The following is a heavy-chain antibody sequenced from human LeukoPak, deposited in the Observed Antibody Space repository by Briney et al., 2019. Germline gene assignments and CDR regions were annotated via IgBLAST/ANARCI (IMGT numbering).Heavy chain of an antibody. CDR2: INAAGDDT. CDR3: AKLGGHPLHNYYVGV. D-gene: IGHD3-16*01. J-gene: IGHJ6*03. CDR1: GFTFSSFA. V-gene: IGHV3-23*01. Sequence: GGSLRLSCAASGFTFSSFAMSWVRQTPGKGLAWVSTINAAGDDTFYSASVKGRFTISRDNSRSTLYLQMNSLRAEDTAVYYCAKLGGHPLHNYYVGVWGKGTTVAVSS.